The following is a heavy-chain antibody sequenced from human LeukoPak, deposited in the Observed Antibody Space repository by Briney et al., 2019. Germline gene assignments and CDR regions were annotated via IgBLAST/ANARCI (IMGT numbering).Heavy chain of an antibody. V-gene: IGHV4-34*01. CDR2: INNIGST. D-gene: IGHD2-21*02. J-gene: IGHJ2*01. CDR1: GGSFSGYY. CDR3: ARTHIVVVTAIPRDWYFDL. Sequence: SETLSLTCAVYGGSFSGYYWSWIRQPPGEGLEWNGEINNIGSTNYNPSLKSRVPISVDTTKNQFSLTLSSVTAADTAVYYCARTHIVVVTAIPRDWYFDLWGRGTLVTVSS.